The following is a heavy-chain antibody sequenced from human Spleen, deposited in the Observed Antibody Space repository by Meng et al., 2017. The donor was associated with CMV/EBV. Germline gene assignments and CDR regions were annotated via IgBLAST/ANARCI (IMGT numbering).Heavy chain of an antibody. D-gene: IGHD5-24*01. V-gene: IGHV6-1*01. CDR2: TDYSSKWYN. Sequence: AAWTWIRRSPSRGLAWLGRTDYSSKWYNDYAVSVNSRITINPDTSKNQFSLQLNSVTPEDTAVYYCARESRWLQFHWYFDLWGRGTLVTVSS. CDR3: ARESRWLQFHWYFDL. J-gene: IGHJ2*01. CDR1: AA.